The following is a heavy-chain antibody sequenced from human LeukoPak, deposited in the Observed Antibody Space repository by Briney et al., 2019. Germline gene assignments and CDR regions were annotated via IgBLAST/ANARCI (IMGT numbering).Heavy chain of an antibody. CDR3: ARDLVAVTTSDPWLTHDY. D-gene: IGHD4-17*01. CDR1: GFTFDDYG. J-gene: IGHJ4*02. Sequence: GGSLRLSCAASGFTFDDYGMSWVRQAPGKGLEWVSGINWNGGSTGYADSVKGRFTISRDNAKNSLYLQMNSLRAEDTALYHCARDLVAVTTSDPWLTHDYWGQGTLVTVSS. CDR2: INWNGGST. V-gene: IGHV3-20*01.